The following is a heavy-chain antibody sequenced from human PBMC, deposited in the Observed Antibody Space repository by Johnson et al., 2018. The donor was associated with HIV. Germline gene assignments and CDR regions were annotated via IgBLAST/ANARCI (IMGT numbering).Heavy chain of an antibody. D-gene: IGHD2-21*01. CDR3: ARDKGCGSDAFDI. V-gene: IGHV3-33*01. CDR2: IWYDGTNK. J-gene: IGHJ3*02. Sequence: QVQLVESGGRVVQPGRSLRLSCAASGFTFNSYGMHWVRQAPGKGLEWVAVIWYDGTNKYYADSVKGRFTISRDNSKNTLYLQMNSLRTEDTAVYYCARDKGCGSDAFDIWGQGTMVTVSS. CDR1: GFTFNSYG.